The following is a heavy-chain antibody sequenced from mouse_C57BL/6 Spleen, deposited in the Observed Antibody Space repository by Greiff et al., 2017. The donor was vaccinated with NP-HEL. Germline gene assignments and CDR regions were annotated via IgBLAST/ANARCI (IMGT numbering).Heavy chain of an antibody. CDR2: IDPSDSYT. V-gene: IGHV1-50*01. CDR1: GYTFTSYW. CDR3: ARSGSSGYYARDY. Sequence: VQLQQSGAELVKPGASVKLSCKASGYTFTSYWMQWVKQRPGQGLEWIGEIDPSDSYTNYNQKFKGKATLTVDTSSSTAYMQLSSLTAEDSAVYYCARSGSSGYYARDYWGQGTSVTVSS. J-gene: IGHJ4*01. D-gene: IGHD3-2*02.